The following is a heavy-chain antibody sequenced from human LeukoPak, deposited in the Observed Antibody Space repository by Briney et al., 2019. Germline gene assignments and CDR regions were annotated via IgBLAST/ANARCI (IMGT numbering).Heavy chain of an antibody. D-gene: IGHD3-3*01. CDR1: GFTFDDYA. CDR3: AKDKGPYYDLLYYLDY. Sequence: GGSLRLSCAASGFTFDDYAMHWVRQAPGKGLEWVSGISWNSGSIGYADSVKGRFTISRDNAKNSLYLQMNSLRAEDTALYYCAKDKGPYYDLLYYLDYWGQGTLVTVSS. J-gene: IGHJ4*02. V-gene: IGHV3-9*01. CDR2: ISWNSGSI.